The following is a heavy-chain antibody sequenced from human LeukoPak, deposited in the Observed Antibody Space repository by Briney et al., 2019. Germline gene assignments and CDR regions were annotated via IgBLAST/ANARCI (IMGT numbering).Heavy chain of an antibody. CDR1: GFTFSSYA. J-gene: IGHJ3*02. CDR3: ARGSVRAFDI. Sequence: GGSLRLSCAASGFTFSSYAMHWVRQAPGKGLEWVAVISYDGSNKYYADSVKGRFSISRDTSKNTLYLQMNSLRAEDTAVYYCARGSVRAFDIWGQGTMVTVSS. D-gene: IGHD1-26*01. V-gene: IGHV3-30*14. CDR2: ISYDGSNK.